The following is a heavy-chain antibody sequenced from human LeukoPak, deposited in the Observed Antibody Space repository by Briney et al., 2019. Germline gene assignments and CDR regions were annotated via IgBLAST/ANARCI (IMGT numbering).Heavy chain of an antibody. V-gene: IGHV4-61*02. CDR1: GGSISSGIYY. CDR2: FYTSGST. Sequence: NPSQTLSLTCTVSGGSISSGIYYWSWIRHPAGQGLEWIGRFYTSGSTIYRPSLRRRVPISVDPSKTQFPMRLTSVTAADTAVYYCARSPGPDLNYYDTSGSYYFDYWGQGTLVTVSS. D-gene: IGHD3-22*01. CDR3: ARSPGPDLNYYDTSGSYYFDY. J-gene: IGHJ4*02.